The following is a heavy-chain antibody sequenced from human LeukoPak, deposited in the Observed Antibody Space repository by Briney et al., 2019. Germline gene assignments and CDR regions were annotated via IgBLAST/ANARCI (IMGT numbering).Heavy chain of an antibody. CDR1: GYTFTSYD. Sequence: ASVKVSCKASGYTFTSYDINWVRQATGQGLEWMGWMNPNSGNTGYAQKFQGRVTITRNTSISTAYMELSSLRSEDTAMYYCARFRGATRYYYYMDVWGKGTTVTVSS. CDR2: MNPNSGNT. CDR3: ARFRGATRYYYYMDV. J-gene: IGHJ6*03. V-gene: IGHV1-8*03. D-gene: IGHD1-26*01.